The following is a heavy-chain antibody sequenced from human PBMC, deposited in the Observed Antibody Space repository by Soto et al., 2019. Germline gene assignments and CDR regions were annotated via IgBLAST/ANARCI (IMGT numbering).Heavy chain of an antibody. V-gene: IGHV1-8*01. Sequence: QVQLVQSGAEVKKRGASVKVSCKASGYTFTSYDINWVRQATGQGLEWMGRMNPNSGNTGYAQKFQGRVTMTRNTSISTAYMELSSQISEDTAVYYCARENTSYGMDVWGQGTTVTVSS. CDR2: MNPNSGNT. CDR3: ARENTSYGMDV. CDR1: GYTFTSYD. D-gene: IGHD2-2*02. J-gene: IGHJ6*02.